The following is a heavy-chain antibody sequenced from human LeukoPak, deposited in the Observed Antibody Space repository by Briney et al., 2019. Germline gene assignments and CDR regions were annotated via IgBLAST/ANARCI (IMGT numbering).Heavy chain of an antibody. V-gene: IGHV1-18*04. CDR3: ARSLTPGGFDY. Sequence: APVKVSCKASGYTFTSYGISWVRQAPGQGLEWMGWISAYNGNTNYAQKLQGRVTMTTDTSTSTAYMELRSLRSEDTAVYYCARSLTPGGFDYWGQGTLVTVSS. CDR2: ISAYNGNT. CDR1: GYTFTSYG. D-gene: IGHD1-1*01. J-gene: IGHJ4*02.